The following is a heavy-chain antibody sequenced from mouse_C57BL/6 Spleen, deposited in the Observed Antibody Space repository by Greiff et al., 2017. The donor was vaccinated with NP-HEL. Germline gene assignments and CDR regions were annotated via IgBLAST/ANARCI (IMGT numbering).Heavy chain of an antibody. CDR3: ARGGDYYAMDY. J-gene: IGHJ4*01. V-gene: IGHV5-4*01. CDR2: ISDGGSYT. CDR1: GFTFSSYA. D-gene: IGHD3-3*01. Sequence: EVQGVESGGGLVKPGGSLKLSCAASGFTFSSYAMSWVRQTPEKRLEWVATISDGGSYTYYPDNVKGRFTISRDNATNNLYLQMSHLKSEDTAMYYCARGGDYYAMDYWGQGTSVTVSS.